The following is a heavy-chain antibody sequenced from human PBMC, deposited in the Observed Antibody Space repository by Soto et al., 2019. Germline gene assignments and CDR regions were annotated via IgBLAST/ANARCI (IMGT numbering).Heavy chain of an antibody. V-gene: IGHV3-23*01. D-gene: IGHD3-3*01. CDR1: GFNFRYYA. CDR2: INDNGDST. CDR3: ARDPYDFWSGYFGHYYYGMDV. Sequence: VGSLRLSCAASGFNFRYYAMTWVRQAPGKGLEWVSSINDNGDSTHYADSVKGRFTISRDNSKNTLYLQMNSLRDEDTAVYYCARDPYDFWSGYFGHYYYGMDVWGQGTTVTVSS. J-gene: IGHJ6*02.